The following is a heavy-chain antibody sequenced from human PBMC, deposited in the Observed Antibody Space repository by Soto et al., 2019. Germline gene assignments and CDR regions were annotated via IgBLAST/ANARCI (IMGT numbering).Heavy chain of an antibody. Sequence: QVQLVQSGGEVKKPGASVRISCKASGYTFSAYGISWVRQAPGQGLEWMGWISVYNGNTNYAQKLQDRVTMTTDTSTTTAYMELRSLRSGDTAVYYWARRLQFSSGWPFDYWGQGTPVTVSS. J-gene: IGHJ4*02. CDR3: ARRLQFSSGWPFDY. CDR2: ISVYNGNT. V-gene: IGHV1-18*01. D-gene: IGHD6-19*01. CDR1: GYTFSAYG.